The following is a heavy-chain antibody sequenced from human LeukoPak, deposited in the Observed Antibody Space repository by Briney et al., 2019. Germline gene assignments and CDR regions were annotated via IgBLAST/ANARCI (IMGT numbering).Heavy chain of an antibody. CDR3: ARENTVDWLLKPYYFDY. CDR2: ISSSGSTI. D-gene: IGHD3-9*01. Sequence: LSLTCTVSGGSISSGSYYWSWIRQAPGKGLEWVSYISSSGSTIYYADSVKGRFTISRDNAKNSLYLQMNSLRAEDTAVYYCARENTVDWLLKPYYFDYWGQGTLVTVSS. V-gene: IGHV3-11*04. J-gene: IGHJ4*02. CDR1: GGSISSGSYY.